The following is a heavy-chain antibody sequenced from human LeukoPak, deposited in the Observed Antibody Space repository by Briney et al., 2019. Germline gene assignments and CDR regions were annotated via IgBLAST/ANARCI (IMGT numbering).Heavy chain of an antibody. CDR1: GYSFTNYW. D-gene: IGHD1-26*01. V-gene: IGHV5-51*01. Sequence: HGEFLKISCKGSGYSFTNYWIGWVRQMPGKGLEWMGIIYPSDSDTRYSPSFQGQVTISADKSIRTAYLHGSSLKASDTAMYYCARTNSVSLFFFDYWGQGTLVTVSS. CDR2: IYPSDSDT. CDR3: ARTNSVSLFFFDY. J-gene: IGHJ4*02.